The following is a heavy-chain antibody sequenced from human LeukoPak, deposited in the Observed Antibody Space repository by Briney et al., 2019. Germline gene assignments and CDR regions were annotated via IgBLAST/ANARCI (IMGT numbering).Heavy chain of an antibody. CDR1: GYTFTGYY. V-gene: IGHV1-2*02. D-gene: IGHD3-3*01. Sequence: EASVKVSCKASGYTFTGYYMHWVRQAPGQGLEWMGWINPNSGGTNYAQKFQGRVTMTRDTSISTAYMELSRLRSDDTAVYYRARDRSYDFWSGYPPYWYFDLWGRGTLVTVSS. J-gene: IGHJ2*01. CDR2: INPNSGGT. CDR3: ARDRSYDFWSGYPPYWYFDL.